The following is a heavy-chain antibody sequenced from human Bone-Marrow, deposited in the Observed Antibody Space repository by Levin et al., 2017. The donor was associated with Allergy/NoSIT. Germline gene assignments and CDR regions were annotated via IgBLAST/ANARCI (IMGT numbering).Heavy chain of an antibody. CDR2: ISGSGGST. CDR1: GFSFSNYD. Sequence: GESLKISCAASGFSFSNYDMTWVRQAPGKGLEWVSAISGSGGSTYYADSVKGRFTISRDNSKNTLYLQMNSLRAEDTAVYYCAKCYSLASRCLNMDCWGQGTLVTVSS. J-gene: IGHJ4*02. V-gene: IGHV3-23*01. CDR3: AKCYSLASRCLNMDC. D-gene: IGHD3-3*02.